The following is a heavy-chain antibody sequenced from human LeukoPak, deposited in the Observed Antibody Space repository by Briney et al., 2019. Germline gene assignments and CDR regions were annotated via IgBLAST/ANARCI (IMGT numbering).Heavy chain of an antibody. V-gene: IGHV3-53*01. CDR2: VYSGGTT. CDR3: ASGYNFGLDY. CDR1: GFTVSRNY. J-gene: IGHJ4*02. Sequence: PGGSLRLSCEVSGFTVSRNYMTWVRQAPGKGLEWVSIVYSGGTTYYADSVKGRFTISRDNSRNMLYLQMNSLRAEDTAVYCCASGYNFGLDYWGQGTLLTVS. D-gene: IGHD5-18*01.